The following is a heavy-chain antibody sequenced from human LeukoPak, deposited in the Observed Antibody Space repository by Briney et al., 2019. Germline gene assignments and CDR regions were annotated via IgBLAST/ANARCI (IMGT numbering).Heavy chain of an antibody. J-gene: IGHJ4*02. V-gene: IGHV1-18*01. CDR3: ARGYKPGYSSGWSIFDY. CDR1: GYTFTSYG. D-gene: IGHD6-19*01. Sequence: ASVKVSCKASGYTFTSYGISWVRQAPGQGLKWMGWISAYNGNTNYAQKLQGRVTMTRNTSISTAYMELSSLRSEDTAVYYCARGYKPGYSSGWSIFDYWGQGTLVTVSS. CDR2: ISAYNGNT.